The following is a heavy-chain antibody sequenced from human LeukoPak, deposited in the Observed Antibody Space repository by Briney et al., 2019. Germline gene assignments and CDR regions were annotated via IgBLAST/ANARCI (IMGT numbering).Heavy chain of an antibody. D-gene: IGHD6-19*01. CDR1: GYTFTSYG. J-gene: IGHJ6*03. CDR3: ARSEQFPYYMGV. Sequence: ASVKVSCKASGYTFTSYGISWVRQAPGQGLEWMGWISAYNGNTNYAQKLQGRVTMTRDTSISTAYMELSRLRSDDTAVYYCARSEQFPYYMGVWGKGTTVTVSS. V-gene: IGHV1-18*01. CDR2: ISAYNGNT.